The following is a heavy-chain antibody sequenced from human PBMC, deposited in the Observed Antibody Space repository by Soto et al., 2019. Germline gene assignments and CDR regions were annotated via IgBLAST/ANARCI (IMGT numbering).Heavy chain of an antibody. CDR3: AKDGASYYYYGMDV. CDR1: GFTFSSYG. V-gene: IGHV3-30*18. CDR2: ISYDGSNK. D-gene: IGHD3-10*01. Sequence: PGGSLRLSCAASGFTFSSYGVHWVRQAPGKGLEWVAVISYDGSNKYYADSVKGRFTISRDNSKNTLYPQMNSLRAEDTAVYYCAKDGASYYYYGMDVWGQGTTVTVSS. J-gene: IGHJ6*02.